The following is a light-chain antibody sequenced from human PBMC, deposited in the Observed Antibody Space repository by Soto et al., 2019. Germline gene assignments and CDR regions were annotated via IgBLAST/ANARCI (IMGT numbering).Light chain of an antibody. CDR1: QSVSSN. V-gene: IGKV3-15*01. Sequence: EIVMTQSPATLSVSPGERATLSCRASQSVSSNLAWYQQKPGQAPRLLIYGASTRATGIPARFSGSGSETEFILTISSLQSEDFAVYYCQQYHKWPLTFGGGTKVDIK. J-gene: IGKJ4*01. CDR3: QQYHKWPLT. CDR2: GAS.